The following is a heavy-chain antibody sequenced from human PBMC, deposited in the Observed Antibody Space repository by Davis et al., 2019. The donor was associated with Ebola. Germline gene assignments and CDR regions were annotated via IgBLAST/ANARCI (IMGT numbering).Heavy chain of an antibody. CDR3: AKGVTMVRGDLFDY. CDR1: GFTFSSYV. J-gene: IGHJ4*02. V-gene: IGHV3-23*01. Sequence: GKSLKISCAASGFTFSSYVMSWVRQAPGKGLEWVSTISGSDGSTYSADSVKGRFTISRDNSKNTLYLQMKSLRAEDTAVYYCAKGVTMVRGDLFDYWGQGTLVTVSS. D-gene: IGHD3-10*01. CDR2: ISGSDGST.